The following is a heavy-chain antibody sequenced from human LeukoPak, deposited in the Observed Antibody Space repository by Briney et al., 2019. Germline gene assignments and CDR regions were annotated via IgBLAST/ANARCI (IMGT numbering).Heavy chain of an antibody. D-gene: IGHD5-12*01. J-gene: IGHJ4*02. CDR2: IKQDGSEK. CDR3: ASFGGYDSGGFDY. CDR1: GFTFSSYW. V-gene: IGHV3-7*01. Sequence: GGSLRLSCAASGFTFSSYWMSWVRQAPGKGLEWVANIKQDGSEKYYVDSVKGRFTISRDNAKNSLYLQMNSLRAEDTAVYYCASFGGYDSGGFDYWGQGTLVTVSS.